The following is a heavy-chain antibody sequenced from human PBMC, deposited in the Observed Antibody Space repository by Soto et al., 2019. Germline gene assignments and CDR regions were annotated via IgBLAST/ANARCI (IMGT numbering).Heavy chain of an antibody. CDR2: IYWDDDK. V-gene: IGHV2-5*02. CDR1: GFSLSTGGVG. J-gene: IGHJ4*02. Sequence: QITLKESGPTLVKPTQTLTLTCTFSGFSLSTGGVGVGWIRQPPGKALEWLALIYWDDDKRYSPSLKSSLTITKDTSKNQVVLTLTNMDYVETATYYCARAQWFGDPFDYWGQGTLVTVSS. CDR3: ARAQWFGDPFDY. D-gene: IGHD3-10*01.